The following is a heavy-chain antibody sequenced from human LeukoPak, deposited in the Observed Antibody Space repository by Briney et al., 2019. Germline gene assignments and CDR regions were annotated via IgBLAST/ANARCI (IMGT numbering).Heavy chain of an antibody. J-gene: IGHJ4*02. Sequence: GESLKISCECSGYICASYCIGWGRQMPGKGLEGRGVSYPGDADTRYSPSFQSQVTISADTSITTSYLQWSSLQDSDTAMYYCARCYGGNVHWGQGTLVTVPS. CDR1: GYICASYC. CDR3: ARCYGGNVH. D-gene: IGHD4-23*01. CDR2: SYPGDADT. V-gene: IGHV5-51*01.